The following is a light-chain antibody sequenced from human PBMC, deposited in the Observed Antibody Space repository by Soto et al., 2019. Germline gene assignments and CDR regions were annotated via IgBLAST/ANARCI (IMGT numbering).Light chain of an antibody. J-gene: IGKJ1*01. Sequence: VLKQSPGTVSLTTGERATLSCRASHSVSSSYLAWYQQKPGQAPRLLIYGASSRATGLPDRFSGGGSGTDLTLTISRLEAEDFAVYYCHQYGTSPPWTFGQRSKVDIK. CDR1: HSVSSSY. CDR3: HQYGTSPPWT. CDR2: GAS. V-gene: IGKV3-20*01.